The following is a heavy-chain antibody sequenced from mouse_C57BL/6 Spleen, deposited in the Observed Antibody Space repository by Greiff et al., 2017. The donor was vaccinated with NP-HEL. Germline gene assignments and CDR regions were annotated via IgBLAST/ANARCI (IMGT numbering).Heavy chain of an antibody. D-gene: IGHD2-1*01. J-gene: IGHJ4*01. Sequence: VQLQQPGAELVKPGASVKLSCKASGYTFTSYWMHWVKQRPGQGLEWIGMIHPNSGSTNYNEKFKSKATLTVDKSSSTAYMQLSSLTSEDSAVYYCARRGGNPHYYAMDYWGQGTSVTVSS. CDR2: IHPNSGST. CDR1: GYTFTSYW. V-gene: IGHV1-64*01. CDR3: ARRGGNPHYYAMDY.